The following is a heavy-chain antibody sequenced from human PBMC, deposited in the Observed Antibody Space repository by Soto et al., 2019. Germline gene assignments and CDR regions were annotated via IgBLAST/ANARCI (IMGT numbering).Heavy chain of an antibody. J-gene: IGHJ4*02. Sequence: QVQLVQSGAEVKKPGASVKVSCKTSGYTFTDHYIHWVRQAPEQGPEWMGEISCESGVTKFAQKFQGRVTMTRDTSITTVYMEWSNLSPDDTAVYYCGRGRNGPLGVFYWGQGTLVTVSS. CDR3: GRGRNGPLGVFY. CDR2: ISCESGVT. CDR1: GYTFTDHY. V-gene: IGHV1-2*02. D-gene: IGHD2-8*01.